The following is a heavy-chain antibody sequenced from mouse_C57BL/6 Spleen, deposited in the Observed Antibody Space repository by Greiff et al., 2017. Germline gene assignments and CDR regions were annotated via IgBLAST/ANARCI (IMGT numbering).Heavy chain of an antibody. D-gene: IGHD2-2*01. CDR2: IYPGSGST. J-gene: IGHJ4*01. CDR1: GYTFTSYW. V-gene: IGHV1-55*01. CDR3: ARGGYDDAMDY. Sequence: QVQLQQSGAELVKPGASVKMSCKASGYTFTSYWITWVKQRPGQGLEWIGDIYPGSGSTNYNEEFKNKATLTVDTSSTTAYMQLSSLTSEDSAVYHCARGGYDDAMDYWGQGTSVTVSS.